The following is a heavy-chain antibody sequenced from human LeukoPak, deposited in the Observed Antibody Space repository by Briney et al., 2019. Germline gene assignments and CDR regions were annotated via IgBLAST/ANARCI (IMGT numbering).Heavy chain of an antibody. Sequence: WASVKVSCKASGGTFSSYAISWVRQAPGQGLEWMGGIIPIFGTANYAQKFQGRVTITADESTSTAYMELSSLRSEDTAVYYWATYHEEVRAFDPWGQGTLVTVSS. CDR1: GGTFSSYA. CDR2: IIPIFGTA. V-gene: IGHV1-69*13. D-gene: IGHD2-21*01. CDR3: ATYHEEVRAFDP. J-gene: IGHJ5*02.